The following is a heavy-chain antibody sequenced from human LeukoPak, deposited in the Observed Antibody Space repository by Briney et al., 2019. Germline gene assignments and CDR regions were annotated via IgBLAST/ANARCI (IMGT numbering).Heavy chain of an antibody. CDR1: GGSLSSSSYY. Sequence: SETLSLICTVSGGSLSSSSYYWRWIRQPPGKGLEWIGSIYYSGSTYYNPSLKSRVTISVDTSKNQFSLKLSSVTAADTAVYYCARDLQDYYMDVWGKGTTVTVSS. V-gene: IGHV4-39*07. J-gene: IGHJ6*03. CDR2: IYYSGST. CDR3: ARDLQDYYMDV.